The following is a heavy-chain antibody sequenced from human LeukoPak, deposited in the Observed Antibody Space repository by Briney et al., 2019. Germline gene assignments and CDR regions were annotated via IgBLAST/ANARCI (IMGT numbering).Heavy chain of an antibody. CDR2: IYYSGST. V-gene: IGHV4-30-4*01. D-gene: IGHD4-23*01. CDR3: ARDRGDYGGTSPFGY. CDR1: GGSISSGDNY. J-gene: IGHJ4*02. Sequence: SETLSLTCTVSGGSISSGDNYWSWIRQSPGKGLEWLGYIYYSGSTYYNPSLKSRLTISVDTSKNQFSLKLSSVTAADTAVYYCARDRGDYGGTSPFGYWGQGTLVIVSS.